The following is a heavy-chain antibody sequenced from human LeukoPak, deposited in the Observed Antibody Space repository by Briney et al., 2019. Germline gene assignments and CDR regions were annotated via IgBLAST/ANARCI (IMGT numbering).Heavy chain of an antibody. CDR3: ARGPRATGYYYYYYYMDV. D-gene: IGHD1-14*01. CDR2: INYSGNT. Sequence: SETLSLTCAVYGGSFSGYYWSWIRQPPGKGLEWIGEINYSGNTNYNPSLKSRVTISVDTSKNQFSLKLNSVTAADTAMYYCARGPRATGYYYYYYYMDVWGKGTTVTISS. J-gene: IGHJ6*03. CDR1: GGSFSGYY. V-gene: IGHV4-34*01.